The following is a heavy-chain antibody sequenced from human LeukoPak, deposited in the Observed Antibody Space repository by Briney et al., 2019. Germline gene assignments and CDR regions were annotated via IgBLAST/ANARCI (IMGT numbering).Heavy chain of an antibody. CDR3: AKEVEVSPGPDY. V-gene: IGHV3-53*01. J-gene: IGHJ4*02. D-gene: IGHD2-15*01. Sequence: PGGSLRLSCAASGFTVSRNYMNWVRQAPGKGLEWVSVIYSGGSTYYADSVKGRFTITRDNSKNTVYLQMNSLRAEDTAVYYCAKEVEVSPGPDYWGQGTLVTVSS. CDR2: IYSGGST. CDR1: GFTVSRNY.